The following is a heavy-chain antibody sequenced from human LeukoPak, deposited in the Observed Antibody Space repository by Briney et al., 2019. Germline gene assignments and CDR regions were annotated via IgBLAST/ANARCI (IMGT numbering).Heavy chain of an antibody. CDR2: IYHSGST. CDR3: ARVDYEGWFDP. J-gene: IGHJ5*02. V-gene: IGHV4-30-2*01. CDR1: GGSISSGGYS. D-gene: IGHD4-17*01. Sequence: TSQTLSLTCAVSGGSISSGGYSWSWIRQPPGKGLEWIGYIYHSGSTYYNPSLKSRVTISVDKSKNQFSLKLSSVTAADTAVYYCARVDYEGWFDPWGQGTLVTVSS.